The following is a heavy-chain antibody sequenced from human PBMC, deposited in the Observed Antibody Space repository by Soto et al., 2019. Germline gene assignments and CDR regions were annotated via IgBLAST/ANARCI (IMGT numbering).Heavy chain of an antibody. J-gene: IGHJ6*04. CDR1: GFSLRTSGMC. Sequence: GPTLVNNTQTLTLTCTFSGFSLRTSGMCESWILQPPGKALDCLALIDWDDDKYYSTSLKTRRTISKDTHKNQVVLTMTNMEPGDTATYYCARAQKWEPTRSYSNEGMAVWAKGTTVTV. CDR2: IDWDDDK. V-gene: IGHV2-70*01. CDR3: ARAQKWEPTRSYSNEGMAV. D-gene: IGHD1-26*01.